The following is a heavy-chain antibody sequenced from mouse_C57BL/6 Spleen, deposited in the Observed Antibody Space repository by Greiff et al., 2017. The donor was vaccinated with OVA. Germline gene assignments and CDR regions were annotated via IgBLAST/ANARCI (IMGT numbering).Heavy chain of an antibody. CDR1: GYTFTDYE. CDR2: IDPETGGT. CDR3: TRSRGSSYYFDY. Sequence: KQSGAELVRPGASVTLSCKASGYTFTDYEMHWVKQTPVHGLEWIGAIDPETGGTAYNQKFKGKAILTADKSSSTAYMELRSLTSEDSAVYYCTRSRGSSYYFDYWGQGTTLTVSS. J-gene: IGHJ2*01. V-gene: IGHV1-15*01. D-gene: IGHD1-1*01.